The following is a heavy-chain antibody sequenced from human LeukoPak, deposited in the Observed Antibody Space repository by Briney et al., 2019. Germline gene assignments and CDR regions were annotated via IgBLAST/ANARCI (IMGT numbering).Heavy chain of an antibody. D-gene: IGHD3-3*01. CDR3: ARGPITIFGVVEAQEDLFDY. J-gene: IGHJ4*02. V-gene: IGHV4-4*07. CDR2: IYTSGST. Sequence: PSETLSLTCTVSGGSISSYYWSWIRQPAGKGLEWIGRIYTSGSTNYNPSLKSRVTMSVDTSKNQFSLKLSSVTAADTAVYYCARGPITIFGVVEAQEDLFDYWGQGTLVTVSS. CDR1: GGSISSYY.